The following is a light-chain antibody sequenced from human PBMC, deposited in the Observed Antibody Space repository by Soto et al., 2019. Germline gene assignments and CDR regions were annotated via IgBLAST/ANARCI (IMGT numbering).Light chain of an antibody. J-gene: IGKJ5*01. CDR2: DAS. CDR1: QSVNSY. V-gene: IGKV3-11*01. Sequence: EIVLTQSPATLSLSPGERATLXXRASQSVNSYLAWYQQKPGQAPRLXIYDASNRATGIPARFSGSGSGTDFTLTTSSLEPEDFALYYCQQYGSSPRTFGQGTRLDIK. CDR3: QQYGSSPRT.